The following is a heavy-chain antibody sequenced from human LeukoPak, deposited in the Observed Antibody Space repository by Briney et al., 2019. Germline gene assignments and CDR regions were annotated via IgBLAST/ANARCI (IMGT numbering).Heavy chain of an antibody. V-gene: IGHV4-34*01. Sequence: PSETLSLTCAVYGGSFSSYYWTWIRQPPGKGLEWIGEINHSGSTSYNPSLKSRVTISVDTSKNQFSLKLSSVTAADTAVYYCASPIVAAATGRDAFDIWGQGTMVTVSS. CDR2: INHSGST. J-gene: IGHJ3*02. CDR1: GGSFSSYY. D-gene: IGHD2-2*01. CDR3: ASPIVAAATGRDAFDI.